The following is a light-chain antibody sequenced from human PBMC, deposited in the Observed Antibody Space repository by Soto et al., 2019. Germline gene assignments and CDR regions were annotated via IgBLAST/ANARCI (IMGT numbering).Light chain of an antibody. CDR3: SSYTRSSTYYV. V-gene: IGLV2-14*01. CDR1: SSDVGGYNY. Sequence: QSVLTQPASVSGSPGQAITISCTGTSSDVGGYNYVSWYQQHPGKAPKLMIYEVSNRPSGVSSRFSGSKSGHTASLTISGLQAEDEADYYCSSYTRSSTYYVFGTGTKVTVL. J-gene: IGLJ1*01. CDR2: EVS.